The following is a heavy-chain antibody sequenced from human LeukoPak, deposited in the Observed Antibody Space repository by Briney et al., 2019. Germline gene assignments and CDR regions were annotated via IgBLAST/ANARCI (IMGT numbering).Heavy chain of an antibody. CDR3: AKPPDYYGSDY. J-gene: IGHJ4*02. Sequence: GRSLTLSCAASGFTFSSYGMHWVRQAPGKGLEWVAVISYDGSNKYYADSVKGRFTISRDNSKNTLYLQMYSLRAEDTAVYYCAKPPDYYGSDYWGQGTLVTVSS. CDR2: ISYDGSNK. V-gene: IGHV3-30*18. CDR1: GFTFSSYG. D-gene: IGHD3-10*01.